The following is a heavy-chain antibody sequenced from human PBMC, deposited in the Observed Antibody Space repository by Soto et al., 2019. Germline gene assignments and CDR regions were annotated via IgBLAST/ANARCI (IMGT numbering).Heavy chain of an antibody. CDR3: ARQTWDYHSSNFDY. V-gene: IGHV3-48*02. D-gene: IGHD3-16*01. CDR2: IDSRTTTI. J-gene: IGHJ4*02. Sequence: GGSLRLSWAASGFTFSIFAMNWVRQAPGKGLEWVSYIDSRTTTIYYADSVKGRFTISRDNARNSLYLQMNSLRDEDTAVYYCARQTWDYHSSNFDYWGLGTLVTVSS. CDR1: GFTFSIFA.